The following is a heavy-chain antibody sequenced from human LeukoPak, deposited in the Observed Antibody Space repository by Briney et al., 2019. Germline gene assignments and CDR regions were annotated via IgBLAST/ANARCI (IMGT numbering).Heavy chain of an antibody. J-gene: IGHJ4*02. CDR1: GYTFTNYD. CDR3: ARGITAGVDY. V-gene: IGHV1-8*01. CDR2: MSPNNGNT. D-gene: IGHD5-18*01. Sequence: ASVTVSFTASGYTFTNYDINWVRQATGQGLEWMGWMSPNNGNTGYAQNFQGRVTMTRNTSISTAYMELSSLRSEDTAVYYCARGITAGVDYWGQGTLVTVSS.